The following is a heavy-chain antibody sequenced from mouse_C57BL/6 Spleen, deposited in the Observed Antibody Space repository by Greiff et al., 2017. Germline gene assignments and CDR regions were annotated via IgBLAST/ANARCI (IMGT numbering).Heavy chain of an antibody. CDR3: FYDYEAY. V-gene: IGHV1-7*01. Sequence: QVQLQQSGAELAKPGASVKLSCKASGYTFTSYWMHWVKQRPGQGLEWIGHINPSSGYTKYNQKFKDKDTLTADKSSSTAYMQLSSLTYEDSAVYYCFYDYEAYWGQGTLVTVSA. CDR1: GYTFTSYW. CDR2: INPSSGYT. D-gene: IGHD2-4*01. J-gene: IGHJ3*01.